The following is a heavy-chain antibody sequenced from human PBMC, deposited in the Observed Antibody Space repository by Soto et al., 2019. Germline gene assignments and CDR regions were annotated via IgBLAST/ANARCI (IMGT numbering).Heavy chain of an antibody. CDR3: ARGEVGEPPFAY. CDR1: GVSINSGGYY. D-gene: IGHD3-16*01. V-gene: IGHV4-31*03. Sequence: QVQLQESGPGLVKPSQTLSLTCSVSGVSINSGGYYWSWIRQHPGKGLEWIGDIYYSGNTYYIPSLKSRVTISSAMAENLCYLKLRSVTASDTAMYYCARGEVGEPPFAYWGPGTLVAVSS. CDR2: IYYSGNT. J-gene: IGHJ4*02.